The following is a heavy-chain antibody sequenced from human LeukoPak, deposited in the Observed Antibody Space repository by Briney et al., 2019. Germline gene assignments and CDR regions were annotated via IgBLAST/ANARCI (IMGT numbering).Heavy chain of an antibody. V-gene: IGHV4-34*01. CDR2: INHSGST. D-gene: IGHD1-7*01. J-gene: IGHJ5*02. CDR3: ARMNWNYLGGGWFDP. Sequence: SETLSLTCAVYGGSFSGYYWSWIRQPPGKGLEWIGEINHSGSTNYNPSLKSRVTISVDTSKSQFSLKLSSVTAADTAVYYCARMNWNYLGGGWFDPWGQGTLVTVSS. CDR1: GGSFSGYY.